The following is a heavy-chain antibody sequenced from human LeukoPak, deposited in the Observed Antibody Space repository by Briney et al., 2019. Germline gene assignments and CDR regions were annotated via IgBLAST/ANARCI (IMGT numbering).Heavy chain of an antibody. D-gene: IGHD3-3*01. J-gene: IGHJ4*02. CDR3: ARSSPQLRFLEWPPPQQYFDY. CDR1: GYTFTSYG. V-gene: IGHV1-18*01. Sequence: ASVKVSCKASGYTFTSYGISWVRQAPGQGLEWMGWISAYNGNTNYAQKLQGRVTMTTDTSTSTAYMELRSLRSDDTAVYYCARSSPQLRFLEWPPPQQYFDYWGQGTLVTVSS. CDR2: ISAYNGNT.